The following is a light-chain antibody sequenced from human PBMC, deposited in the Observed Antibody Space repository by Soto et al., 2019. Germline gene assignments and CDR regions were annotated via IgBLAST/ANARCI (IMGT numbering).Light chain of an antibody. CDR1: QDIRGA. CDR2: GVF. Sequence: AIQVTQSPSPLSASVGDRVTITCLASQDIRGALAWYQQKRGKLPKLLIYGVFTLENGVPSRFSGDSSGTNFTLTISGLQPEDCGTDYCQQVNSYPVTVGRGTRLDIK. V-gene: IGKV1-13*02. CDR3: QQVNSYPVT. J-gene: IGKJ5*01.